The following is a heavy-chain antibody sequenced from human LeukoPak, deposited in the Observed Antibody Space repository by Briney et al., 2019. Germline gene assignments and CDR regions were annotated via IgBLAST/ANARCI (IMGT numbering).Heavy chain of an antibody. Sequence: PGGSLRLSCAASGVTYSNYWMHWVRQAPGEGRGWVSRINRDGSSTTYADSVKGRFTISRDNAKNTLYLQMNSLRAEDTAVYYCARGYLVLRDYWGQGTLVIVSS. CDR2: INRDGSST. CDR1: GVTYSNYW. V-gene: IGHV3-74*01. CDR3: ARGYLVLRDY. J-gene: IGHJ4*02. D-gene: IGHD2/OR15-2a*01.